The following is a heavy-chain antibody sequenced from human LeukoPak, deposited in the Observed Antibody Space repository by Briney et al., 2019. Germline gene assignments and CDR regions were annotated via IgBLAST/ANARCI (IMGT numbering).Heavy chain of an antibody. V-gene: IGHV4-34*01. D-gene: IGHD3-22*01. CDR3: ARDLYDSSGYPRSLGY. CDR2: TNHSGST. CDR1: GGSFSGYY. Sequence: SETLSLTCAVYGGSFSGYYWSWIRQPPGKGLEWIGETNHSGSTNYNPSLKSRVTISVDTSKNQFSLKLSSVTAADTAVYYCARDLYDSSGYPRSLGYWGQGTLVTVSS. J-gene: IGHJ4*02.